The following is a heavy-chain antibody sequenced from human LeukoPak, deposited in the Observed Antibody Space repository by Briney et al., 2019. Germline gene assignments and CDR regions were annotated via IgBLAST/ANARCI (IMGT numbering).Heavy chain of an antibody. CDR3: AREFKYSLAVGGAFDI. J-gene: IGHJ3*02. CDR2: ISDSGDIT. CDR1: GFAFSNQA. D-gene: IGHD5-18*01. Sequence: SGGSLRLSCAASGFAFSNQAMGWVRQASGKGLEWVSVISDSGDITYYADSVKGRFTISRDNAKNSLYLQMNGLRAEDTAVYFCAREFKYSLAVGGAFDIWGQGTMVTVSS. V-gene: IGHV3-23*01.